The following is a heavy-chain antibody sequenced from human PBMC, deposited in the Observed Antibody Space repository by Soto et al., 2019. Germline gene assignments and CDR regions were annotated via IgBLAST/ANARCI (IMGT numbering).Heavy chain of an antibody. Sequence: QVQLVQSGAEVKKPGASVKVSCKTSGYIFTSYDINWVRQATGQGLEWRGWMNPNSGNTAYAQKFHGRVTMTRNTSISTAYMELSSLRSEDTAVYYCARERSSSAFDIWGQGTMVTVSS. CDR2: MNPNSGNT. D-gene: IGHD2-2*01. CDR1: GYIFTSYD. J-gene: IGHJ3*02. V-gene: IGHV1-8*01. CDR3: ARERSSSAFDI.